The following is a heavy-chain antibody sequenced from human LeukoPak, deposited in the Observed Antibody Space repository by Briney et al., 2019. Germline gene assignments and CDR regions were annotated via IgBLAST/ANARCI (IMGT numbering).Heavy chain of an antibody. Sequence: SETLSLTCTVSGGSISSGDYYWSWIRQPPGKGLEWIGYIYYSGSTYYNPSLKSRVTMSVDTSKNQFSLKLSSVTAADTAVYYCARDGGYTAMVTNYFDYWGQGTLVTVSS. J-gene: IGHJ4*02. V-gene: IGHV4-61*08. D-gene: IGHD5-18*01. CDR1: GGSISSGDYY. CDR2: IYYSGST. CDR3: ARDGGYTAMVTNYFDY.